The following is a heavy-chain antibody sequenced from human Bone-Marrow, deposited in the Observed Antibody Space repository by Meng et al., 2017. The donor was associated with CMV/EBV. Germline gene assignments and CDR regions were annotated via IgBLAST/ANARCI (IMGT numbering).Heavy chain of an antibody. V-gene: IGHV1-69*10. J-gene: IGHJ6*02. D-gene: IGHD2-2*01. CDR2: IIPILGIA. Sequence: GGSLRLSCKASGGTFSSYAISWVRQAPGQGLEWMGGIIPILGIANYAQKFQGRVTITADKSTSTAYMELSSLRSEDTAVYYCARPADVVVPAARRSYYYYYGMDVWGQGTTVTVSS. CDR1: GGTFSSYA. CDR3: ARPADVVVPAARRSYYYYYGMDV.